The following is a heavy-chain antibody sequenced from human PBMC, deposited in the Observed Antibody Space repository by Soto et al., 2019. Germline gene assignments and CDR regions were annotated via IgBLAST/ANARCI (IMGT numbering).Heavy chain of an antibody. Sequence: SETLSLTCAVYGGSFSGYYWSWIRQPPGKGLEWIGEINHSGSTNYNPSLKSRVTISVDTSKNQFSLKLSSVTAADTAVYYCARLASYYDILTGYSHQGNWFDPWGQGTLVTVPS. J-gene: IGHJ5*02. D-gene: IGHD3-9*01. CDR3: ARLASYYDILTGYSHQGNWFDP. CDR1: GGSFSGYY. CDR2: INHSGST. V-gene: IGHV4-34*01.